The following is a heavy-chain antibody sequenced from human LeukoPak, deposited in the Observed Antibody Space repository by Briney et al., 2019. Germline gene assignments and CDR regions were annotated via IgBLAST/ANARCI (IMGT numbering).Heavy chain of an antibody. J-gene: IGHJ6*02. Sequence: GRSLRLSCTASGFTFGDYAMSWVRQAPGKGLEWVGFIRSKAYGGTTEYAASVKGRFTISRDDSKSIAYLQMNSLKTEDTAVYYCIRALWFGELFYGMDVWGQGTTVTVSS. CDR3: IRALWFGELFYGMDV. CDR1: GFTFGDYA. V-gene: IGHV3-49*04. D-gene: IGHD3-10*01. CDR2: IRSKAYGGTT.